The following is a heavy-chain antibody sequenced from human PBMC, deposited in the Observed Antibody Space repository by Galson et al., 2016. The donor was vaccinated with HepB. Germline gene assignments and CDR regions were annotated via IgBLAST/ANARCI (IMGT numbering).Heavy chain of an antibody. V-gene: IGHV3-33*01. CDR2: IWSDRSSK. Sequence: SLRLSCAASGFSFRNYGMHWVRQAPGKGLEWVAVIWSDRSSKSYAESVKGRFHISRDNSKNTLYLQMNSLRREETAVYYCAREEILPLAELVHYNGMDVWGQGTTVTVSS. D-gene: IGHD2-8*01. J-gene: IGHJ6*02. CDR3: AREEILPLAELVHYNGMDV. CDR1: GFSFRNYG.